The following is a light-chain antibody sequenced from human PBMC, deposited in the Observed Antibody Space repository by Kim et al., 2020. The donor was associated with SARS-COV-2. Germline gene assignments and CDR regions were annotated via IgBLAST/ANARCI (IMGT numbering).Light chain of an antibody. Sequence: EIVLTQSPATLSLSPGEGATLSCRASQSVSNYLAWYQQKPGQAPRLLIYDASNRATGIPARFRGSGSGTDFTLTVSSLEPEDFAVYYCQQRSNWPITFGQGTRLEIK. CDR3: QQRSNWPIT. CDR1: QSVSNY. V-gene: IGKV3-11*01. J-gene: IGKJ5*01. CDR2: DAS.